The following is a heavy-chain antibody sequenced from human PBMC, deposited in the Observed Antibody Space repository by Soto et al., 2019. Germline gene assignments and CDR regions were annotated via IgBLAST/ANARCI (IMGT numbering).Heavy chain of an antibody. V-gene: IGHV4-4*02. J-gene: IGHJ6*03. D-gene: IGHD3-9*01. CDR2: IYHSGST. CDR1: SGSISSSNW. Sequence: QVQLQESGPGLVKPSGTLSLTCAVSSGSISSSNWWSWVRQPPGKGLEWIGEIYHSGSTNYNPSLKCRVTISVDKSKNQFSLKLSSVTAADTAVYYCAREDILTGYYDYYYYYMDVWGKGTTVTVSS. CDR3: AREDILTGYYDYYYYYMDV.